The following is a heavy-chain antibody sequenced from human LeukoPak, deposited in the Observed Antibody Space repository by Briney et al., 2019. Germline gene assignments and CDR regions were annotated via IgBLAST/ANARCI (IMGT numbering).Heavy chain of an antibody. CDR3: ARAHQLLFNWFDP. Sequence: ASLKVSCKASGYTFTGYYMHWVRQAPGQGVEWGGWINPNSGGTNYAQKFQGGVTMTRDTSISTAYLYLSRLRSDGTAVYCCARAHQLLFNWFDPWGQRTLVTVSS. CDR2: INPNSGGT. CDR1: GYTFTGYY. J-gene: IGHJ5*02. V-gene: IGHV1-2*02. D-gene: IGHD2-2*01.